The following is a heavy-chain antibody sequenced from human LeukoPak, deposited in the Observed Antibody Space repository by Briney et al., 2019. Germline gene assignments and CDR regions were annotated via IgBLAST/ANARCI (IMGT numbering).Heavy chain of an antibody. CDR3: ARDRMVRGVIGSEGFDY. V-gene: IGHV3-30*02. J-gene: IGHJ4*02. CDR1: GFTFSSYG. D-gene: IGHD3-10*01. Sequence: PGGSLRLSCAASGFTFSSYGMHWVRQAPGKGLEWVAFIRYDGSNKYYADSVKGRFTISRDNSKNTLYLQMNSLRAEDTAVYYCARDRMVRGVIGSEGFDYWGQGTLVTVSS. CDR2: IRYDGSNK.